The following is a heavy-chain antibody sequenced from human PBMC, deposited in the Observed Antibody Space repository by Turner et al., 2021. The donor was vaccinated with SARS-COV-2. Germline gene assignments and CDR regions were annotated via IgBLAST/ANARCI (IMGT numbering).Heavy chain of an antibody. CDR2: IYTSGNTVGIP. J-gene: IGHJ5*02. CDR3: AKAVPGSGWFDP. V-gene: IGHV4-61*02. CDR1: GGSITSGSSF. Sequence: QVKLQESGPGLLKPSQTLSLTCTVSGGSITSGSSFWTWLRQPAGRGLELIGRIYTSGNTVGIPDYNPSLKSRVSISVDSSKNQFSLKLTSVTAADTAVYHCAKAVPGSGWFDPWGQGSLVTVSS. D-gene: IGHD3-10*01.